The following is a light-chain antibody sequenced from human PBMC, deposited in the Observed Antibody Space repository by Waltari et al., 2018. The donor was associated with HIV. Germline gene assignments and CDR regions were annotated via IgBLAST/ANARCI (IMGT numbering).Light chain of an antibody. CDR2: NTN. J-gene: IGLJ2*01. CDR3: VLYMGSGISV. Sequence: QTVVTQEPSFSVSPGGTVTLTCGSSSGSVSTTYYPSWYQHTPGQAPRTLIYNTNTRSSGVPDRFSGSILGNKAALNITGAQADDECDYYCVLYMGSGISVFGGGTKLTVL. CDR1: SGSVSTTYY. V-gene: IGLV8-61*01.